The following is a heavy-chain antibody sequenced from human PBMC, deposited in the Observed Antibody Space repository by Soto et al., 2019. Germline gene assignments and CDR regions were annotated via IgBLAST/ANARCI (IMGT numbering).Heavy chain of an antibody. Sequence: GGSLRLSCAASGFTFSSYSMNWVRQAPGKGLEWVSSISSSSSYIYYADSVKGRFTISRDNAKNSLYLQMNSLRAEDTAVYYCARAQAYYDFWSCYYYYYMDVWGKGTTVTVSS. CDR2: ISSSSSYI. J-gene: IGHJ6*03. CDR1: GFTFSSYS. V-gene: IGHV3-21*01. CDR3: ARAQAYYDFWSCYYYYYMDV. D-gene: IGHD3-3*01.